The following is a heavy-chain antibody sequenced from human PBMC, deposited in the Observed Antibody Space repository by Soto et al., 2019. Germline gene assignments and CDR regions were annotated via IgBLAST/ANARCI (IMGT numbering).Heavy chain of an antibody. D-gene: IGHD3-9*01. CDR2: INSDGGIT. Sequence: EVQLVESGGGLVQPGGSLRLSCVASRFSLSTYWMYWVRQAPGKGLMWVSRINSDGGITNYADSVKGRFTISRDNAKNTLYLQMNSLRADDTAVYYCARDLGKYDRHYFHNWGQGTLVTVSS. CDR3: ARDLGKYDRHYFHN. V-gene: IGHV3-74*01. CDR1: RFSLSTYW. J-gene: IGHJ4*02.